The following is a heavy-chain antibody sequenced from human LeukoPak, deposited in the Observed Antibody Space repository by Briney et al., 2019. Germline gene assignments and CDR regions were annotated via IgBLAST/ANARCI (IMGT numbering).Heavy chain of an antibody. CDR1: GYSFTSYW. CDR3: ARPITIFGVVTFFDY. Sequence: GESLKISCKGSGYSFTSYWIGWVRQMPGKGLEWMRIIYPGDSDTRYSPSFQGQVTISADKSISTAYLQWSSLKASDTAMYYCARPITIFGVVTFFDYWGQGTLVTVSS. D-gene: IGHD3-3*01. V-gene: IGHV5-51*01. J-gene: IGHJ4*02. CDR2: IYPGDSDT.